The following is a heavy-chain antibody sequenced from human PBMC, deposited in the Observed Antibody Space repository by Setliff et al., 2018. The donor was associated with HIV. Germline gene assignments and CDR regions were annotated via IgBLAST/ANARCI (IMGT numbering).Heavy chain of an antibody. J-gene: IGHJ5*02. Sequence: GASVKVSCKASGYTFTSYAMNWVRQAPGQGLEWMGWFNTNTGNPTYAQGFTGRFVFSLDTSVSTAYLQISSLKAEDTAVYYCARGGYSSGWKGYNWFDPWGQGTLVTVSS. CDR1: GYTFTSYA. V-gene: IGHV7-4-1*02. CDR2: FNTNTGNP. D-gene: IGHD6-19*01. CDR3: ARGGYSSGWKGYNWFDP.